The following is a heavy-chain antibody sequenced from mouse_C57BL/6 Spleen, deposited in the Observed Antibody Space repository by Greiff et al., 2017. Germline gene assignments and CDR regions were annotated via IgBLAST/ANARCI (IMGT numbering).Heavy chain of an antibody. V-gene: IGHV1-82*01. J-gene: IGHJ2*01. CDR3: ARGGYDRGFDY. Sequence: QVQLQQSGPELVKPGASVKISCKASGYAFSSSWMNWVKQRPGKGLEWIGRIYPGDGDTNYNGKFKGKATLTADKSSSTAYMQLSSLTSEDSAVYFCARGGYDRGFDYWGQGTTLTVSS. D-gene: IGHD2-3*01. CDR2: IYPGDGDT. CDR1: GYAFSSSW.